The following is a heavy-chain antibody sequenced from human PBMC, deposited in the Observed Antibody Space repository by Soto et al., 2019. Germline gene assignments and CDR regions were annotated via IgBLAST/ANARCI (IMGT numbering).Heavy chain of an antibody. D-gene: IGHD3-9*01. Sequence: ASVKVSCKASGYSFIDYYIHWVRQAPGQGFEWMGRISPKSGGTNYAQKFEGRVTVTWDTSLNTAYMELSSLISDDTAVYYCARPPGYISDWYYFDLWGQGTLVTVSS. CDR3: ARPPGYISDWYYFDL. J-gene: IGHJ4*02. CDR1: GYSFIDYY. CDR2: ISPKSGGT. V-gene: IGHV1-2*02.